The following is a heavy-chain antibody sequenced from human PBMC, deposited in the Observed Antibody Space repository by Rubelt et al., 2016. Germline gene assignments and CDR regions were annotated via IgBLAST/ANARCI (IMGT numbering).Heavy chain of an antibody. D-gene: IGHD2-2*01. CDR1: GGSFSGYF. CDR2: ITHRGST. Sequence: QVQLQQWGAGLLKPSETLSLTCGVYGGSFSGYFWSWIRQSPGTGLEWIGEITHRGSTTYTPSLKSPVTISFTTSQDQFSLKVTSVTTADTAVYYCARHRASDPTAVFDYWGQGTLVTVSS. CDR3: ARHRASDPTAVFDY. V-gene: IGHV4-34*01. J-gene: IGHJ4*02.